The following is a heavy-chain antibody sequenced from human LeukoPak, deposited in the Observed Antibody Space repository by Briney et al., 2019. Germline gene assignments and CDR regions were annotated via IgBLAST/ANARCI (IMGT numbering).Heavy chain of an antibody. Sequence: GRSLRLSCAASGFSFSSYYMSWVRQAPGKGLEWVALINPDGSERYYVDSVKGRFTISRDNARNSLYLQMDSLRDDDTAMYFCTRDLAAVPGPRMDVWGQGTTVTVSS. CDR1: GFSFSSYY. V-gene: IGHV3-7*03. J-gene: IGHJ6*02. CDR2: INPDGSER. D-gene: IGHD6-19*01. CDR3: TRDLAAVPGPRMDV.